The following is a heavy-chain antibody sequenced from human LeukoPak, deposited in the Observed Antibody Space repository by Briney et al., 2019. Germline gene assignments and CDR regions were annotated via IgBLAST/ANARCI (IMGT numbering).Heavy chain of an antibody. Sequence: PGGSLRLSCEASGFTFSKAWMSWVRQAPGKGLEWVANIKQDGSEKYYVDSVKGRLTISRDNAKNSLYLQMNSLRAEDTAVYYCARDRGSSWYLYYYYGMDVWGQGTTVTVSS. V-gene: IGHV3-7*01. CDR2: IKQDGSEK. J-gene: IGHJ6*02. CDR1: GFTFSKAW. CDR3: ARDRGSSWYLYYYYGMDV. D-gene: IGHD6-13*01.